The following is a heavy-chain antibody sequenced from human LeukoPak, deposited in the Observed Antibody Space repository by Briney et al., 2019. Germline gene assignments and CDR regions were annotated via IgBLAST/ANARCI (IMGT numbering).Heavy chain of an antibody. J-gene: IGHJ6*04. V-gene: IGHV3-7*01. CDR1: GFTFSSYE. D-gene: IGHD3-22*01. CDR2: IKQDGSED. CDR3: ARPAYYYDSSGYYYDLPPDV. Sequence: GGSLRLSCAASGFTFSSYEMNWVRQAPGKGLEWVANIKQDGSEDYYVDSVKGRFTISRDNAKNSLSLQMNSLRAEDTAVYYCARPAYYYDSSGYYYDLPPDVWGKGTTVTVSS.